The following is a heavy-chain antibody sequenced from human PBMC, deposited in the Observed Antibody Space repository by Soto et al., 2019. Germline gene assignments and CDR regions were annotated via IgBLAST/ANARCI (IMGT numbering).Heavy chain of an antibody. D-gene: IGHD5-12*01. Sequence: SETLSLTCTVSGGSISSGDYYWSWIRQPPGKGLEWIGYIYYSGSTYYNPSLKSRVTISVDTSKNQFSLKLSSVTAADTAVYYCARFVVATIVGEGWFDPWGQGTLVTVSS. CDR3: ARFVVATIVGEGWFDP. CDR2: IYYSGST. V-gene: IGHV4-30-4*01. CDR1: GGSISSGDYY. J-gene: IGHJ5*02.